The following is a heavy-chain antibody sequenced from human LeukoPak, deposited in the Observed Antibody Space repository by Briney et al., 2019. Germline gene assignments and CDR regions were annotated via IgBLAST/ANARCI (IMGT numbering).Heavy chain of an antibody. D-gene: IGHD2-15*01. CDR2: IIAGNGNT. J-gene: IGHJ5*02. V-gene: IGHV1-3*01. CDR1: GYTFSSYA. CDR3: ARDCSGGPPGWFDP. Sequence: ASVKVSCKASGYTFSSYAIHWVHQAPGQSLEWMGWIIAGNGNTKYSQRFQGRVTITRGTSASTAYMELSSLRSDDTAVYYCARDCSGGPPGWFDPWGQGTLVTVST.